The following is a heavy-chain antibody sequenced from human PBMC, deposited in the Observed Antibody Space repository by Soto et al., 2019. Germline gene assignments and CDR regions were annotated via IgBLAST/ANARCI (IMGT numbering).Heavy chain of an antibody. CDR2: INHSGST. J-gene: IGHJ6*02. CDR1: GWSFSGYY. CDR3: ARRVWSGFSSAYYYYGMDV. V-gene: IGHV4-34*01. Sequence: SETLSLTCAFYGWSFSGYYWSWIRQPPGKGLEWIGEINHSGSTNYNPSLKSRVTISVDTSKNQFSLKLSSVTAADTAVYYCARRVWSGFSSAYYYYGMDVWGQGTTVTVSS. D-gene: IGHD3-3*01.